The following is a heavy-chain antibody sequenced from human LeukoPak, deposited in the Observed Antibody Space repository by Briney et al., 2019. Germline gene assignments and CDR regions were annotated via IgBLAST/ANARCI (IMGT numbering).Heavy chain of an antibody. CDR3: ARQKWELRD. J-gene: IGHJ4*02. Sequence: SETLSLTCTVSGGSISSYYWSWIRQPPGKGLGWIGYIYYSGSTNYNPSLKSRVTISVDTSKNQFSLKLSSVTAADTAVYYCARQKWELRDWGQGTLVTVSS. D-gene: IGHD1-26*01. CDR2: IYYSGST. CDR1: GGSISSYY. V-gene: IGHV4-59*08.